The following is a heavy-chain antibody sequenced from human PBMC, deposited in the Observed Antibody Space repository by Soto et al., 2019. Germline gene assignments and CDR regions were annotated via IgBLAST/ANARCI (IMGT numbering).Heavy chain of an antibody. Sequence: GGSLRLSCAASGFTFSSYAMSWVRQAPGKGLEWVSAISGSGGSTYYADSVKGRFTISRDNSKNTLYLQMNSLRAEDTAVYYCAKDGYSSSCYAANNWFDPWGQGTLVTVSS. V-gene: IGHV3-23*01. CDR3: AKDGYSSSCYAANNWFDP. D-gene: IGHD6-13*01. CDR2: ISGSGGST. J-gene: IGHJ5*01. CDR1: GFTFSSYA.